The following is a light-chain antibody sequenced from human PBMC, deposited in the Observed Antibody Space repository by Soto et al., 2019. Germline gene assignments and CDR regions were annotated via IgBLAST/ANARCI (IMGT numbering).Light chain of an antibody. CDR1: SSDVGGYNY. J-gene: IGLJ1*01. Sequence: QSVLTQPASVSGSPGQSITISCTGTSSDVGGYNYVSWYQQHPGKAPKLMIYDVSNRPSGVSNRFSGSKSGNTASLTISGLQAEDEADHYCCSYTSSSTLEVFGTGTKLTVL. CDR2: DVS. CDR3: CSYTSSSTLEV. V-gene: IGLV2-14*01.